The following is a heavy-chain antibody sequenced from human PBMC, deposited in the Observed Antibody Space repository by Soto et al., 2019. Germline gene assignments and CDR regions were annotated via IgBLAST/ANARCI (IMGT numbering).Heavy chain of an antibody. J-gene: IGHJ4*02. CDR2: FDPEDGEA. CDR3: ATAVWGTTVTCFDY. Sequence: ASVKVSCKVSGYTLTELSMHWVRQAPGKGLEWMGGFDPEDGEAIYAQKFQGRVTMTEDTSTDTAYMELSSLRSEDTAVYYCATAVWGTTVTCFDYWGQGTLVTVSS. D-gene: IGHD4-17*01. CDR1: GYTLTELS. V-gene: IGHV1-24*01.